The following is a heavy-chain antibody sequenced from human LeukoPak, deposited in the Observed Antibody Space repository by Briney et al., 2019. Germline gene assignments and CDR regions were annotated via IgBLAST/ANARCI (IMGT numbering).Heavy chain of an antibody. J-gene: IGHJ4*02. CDR2: IYPGDSDT. D-gene: IGHD6-13*01. CDR3: ARRKPSGYSSSWHEGYYFDY. CDR1: GYSFTTYW. Sequence: GESLKISCKGSGYSFTTYWIGWVRQMPGKGLELMGIIYPGDSDTRYSPSFQGQVTISADKSISTAYLQWSSLKASDTAMYYCARRKPSGYSSSWHEGYYFDYWGQGTLVTVSS. V-gene: IGHV5-51*01.